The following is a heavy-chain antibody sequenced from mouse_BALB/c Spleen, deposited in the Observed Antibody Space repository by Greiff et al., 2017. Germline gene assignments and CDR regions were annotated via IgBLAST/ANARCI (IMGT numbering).Heavy chain of an antibody. D-gene: IGHD1-1*01. CDR2: ISYSGST. CDR3: ARGSPYYGSSSFAY. Sequence: EVQLQQSGPGLVKPSQSLSLTCTVTGYSITSDYAWNWIRQFPGNKLEWMGYISYSGSTSYNPSLKSRISITRDTSKNQFFLQLNSVTTEDTATYYCARGSPYYGSSSFAYWGQGTLVTVSA. V-gene: IGHV3-2*02. J-gene: IGHJ3*01. CDR1: GYSITSDYA.